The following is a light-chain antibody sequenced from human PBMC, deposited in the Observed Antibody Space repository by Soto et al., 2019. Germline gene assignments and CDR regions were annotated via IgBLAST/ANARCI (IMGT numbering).Light chain of an antibody. V-gene: IGKV1-39*01. CDR3: QQSYSLSPIT. J-gene: IGKJ5*01. CDR2: AAS. CDR1: ETISTF. Sequence: DIQMTQSPSSLSASVGDRVTLTCRASETISTFLNWYQHKPGRAPKVLIYAASRLQSGVPSTFSGSGSGTDFTLTINGLQPEDVASYYCQQSYSLSPITFGQGTRLEI.